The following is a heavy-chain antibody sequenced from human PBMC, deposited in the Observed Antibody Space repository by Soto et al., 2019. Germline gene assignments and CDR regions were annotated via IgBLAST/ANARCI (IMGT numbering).Heavy chain of an antibody. D-gene: IGHD6-6*01. CDR2: IIPIFGTA. V-gene: IGHV1-69*12. CDR3: ARGSIAANTYYYYYYGMDV. J-gene: IGHJ6*01. Sequence: QVQLVQSGAEVKKPGSSVKVSCKASGGTFSSYAISWVRQAPGQGLEWMGGIIPIFGTANYAQKFQGRVRITADEXXSXDFXELSSLRSEDTAVYYCARGSIAANTYYYYYYGMDVWGQGTTVTVSS. CDR1: GGTFSSYA.